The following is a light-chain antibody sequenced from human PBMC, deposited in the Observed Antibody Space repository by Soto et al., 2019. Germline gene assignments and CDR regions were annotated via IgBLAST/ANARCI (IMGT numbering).Light chain of an antibody. V-gene: IGKV3-15*01. Sequence: EIVMTQSPATLSVSPGERATLSCRASQSVSSNLAWYQQKPGQAPRLLIYGASTRANGIPARFSGSGSGTEFTLTISSLQSEDFAVYYCQQYNKWPPYTFGQGTKLEIK. CDR3: QQYNKWPPYT. CDR2: GAS. CDR1: QSVSSN. J-gene: IGKJ2*01.